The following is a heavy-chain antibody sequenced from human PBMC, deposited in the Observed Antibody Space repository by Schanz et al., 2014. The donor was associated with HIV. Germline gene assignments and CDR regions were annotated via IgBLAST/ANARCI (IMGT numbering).Heavy chain of an antibody. CDR1: GFDFGVYG. CDR3: ARERYCTNGVCRVYGMGV. CDR2: IKEDGSEK. D-gene: IGHD2-8*01. V-gene: IGHV3-7*01. Sequence: VQLVESGGGVVQPGGSLRLSCAASGFDFGVYGMHWVRQAPGKGPEWVANIKEDGSEKYHADSVKGRFTISRDNAKNSLYLQMNSLRAEDTAVYYCARERYCTNGVCRVYGMGVWGQGATVTVSS. J-gene: IGHJ6*02.